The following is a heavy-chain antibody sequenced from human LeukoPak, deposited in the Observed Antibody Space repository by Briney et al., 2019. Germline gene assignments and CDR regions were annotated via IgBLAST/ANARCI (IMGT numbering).Heavy chain of an antibody. J-gene: IGHJ6*02. V-gene: IGHV3-33*01. CDR2: IWYDGSNK. D-gene: IGHD3-3*01. Sequence: GGSLRLSCAASGFTFSSYGMHWVRQAPGKGLEWVAVIWYDGSNKYYTDSVKGRFTISRDNAKNSLYLQMNSLRAEDTAVYYCARENTIFGVVITEDYYCGMDVWGLGTTVTVSS. CDR1: GFTFSSYG. CDR3: ARENTIFGVVITEDYYCGMDV.